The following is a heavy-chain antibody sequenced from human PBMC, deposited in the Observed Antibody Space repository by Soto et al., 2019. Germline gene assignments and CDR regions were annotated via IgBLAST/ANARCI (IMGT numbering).Heavy chain of an antibody. CDR3: VRYDWGSPVY. D-gene: IGHD7-27*01. CDR2: LSYDGITQ. Sequence: GGALRLSXAASGFLFTGSSLHWVRQAPGKGPEWVAILSYDGITQYYADSVKGRFTLSRDISKSTLYLQMNSLRTEDTAVYYCVRYDWGSPVYWGQGTLVTVSS. J-gene: IGHJ4*02. CDR1: GFLFTGSS. V-gene: IGHV3-30-3*01.